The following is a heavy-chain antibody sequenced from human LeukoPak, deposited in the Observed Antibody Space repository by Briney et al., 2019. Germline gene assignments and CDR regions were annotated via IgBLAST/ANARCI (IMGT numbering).Heavy chain of an antibody. J-gene: IGHJ3*02. D-gene: IGHD2/OR15-2a*01. CDR1: GYTFTSYG. CDR2: ISAYNGNT. CDR3: ARDRVRRSTTGGAFDI. V-gene: IGHV1-18*01. Sequence: GASVKVSCKASGYTFTSYGISWVRQAPGQGLEWMGWISAYNGNTNSAQKLQGRVTMTTDTSTSTAYMELRSLKSDDTAMYYCARDRVRRSTTGGAFDIWGQGTMVTVSS.